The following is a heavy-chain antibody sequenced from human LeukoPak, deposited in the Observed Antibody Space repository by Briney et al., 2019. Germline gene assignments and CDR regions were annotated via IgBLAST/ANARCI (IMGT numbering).Heavy chain of an antibody. Sequence: SETLSLTCTVSGGSISSYYWSWIRQPAGKGLEWIGRIYTSGSTNYNPSLKSRVTMSVDTSKNQFSLKLSSVTAAATAVYYCARDQPDYYDSSGYYFTAFDPWGQGTLVTVSS. CDR1: GGSISSYY. V-gene: IGHV4-4*07. CDR3: ARDQPDYYDSSGYYFTAFDP. J-gene: IGHJ5*02. D-gene: IGHD3-22*01. CDR2: IYTSGST.